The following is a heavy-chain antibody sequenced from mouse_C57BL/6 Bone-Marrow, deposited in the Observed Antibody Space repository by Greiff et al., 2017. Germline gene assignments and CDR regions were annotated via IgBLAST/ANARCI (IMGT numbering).Heavy chain of an antibody. CDR2: IHPNSGST. Sequence: QVQLQQSGAELVKPGASVKLSCTASGYTFTSYWMHWVKQRPGQGLAWIGMIHPNSGSTNYNEKFKSKATLTVDNSSSTAYMQLSSLTSEDSAGDYCARGGLRGYFDVWGTGTTVTGSS. CDR1: GYTFTSYW. D-gene: IGHD2-4*01. J-gene: IGHJ1*03. V-gene: IGHV1-64*01. CDR3: ARGGLRGYFDV.